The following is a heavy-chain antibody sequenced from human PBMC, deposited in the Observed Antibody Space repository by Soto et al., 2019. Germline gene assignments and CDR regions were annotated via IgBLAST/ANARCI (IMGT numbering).Heavy chain of an antibody. J-gene: IGHJ4*02. V-gene: IGHV1-46*01. CDR1: GNSFTTYY. CDR3: AGLYHYDSSGYYDY. Sequence: ASVKVSCKASGNSFTTYYMHWVRQAPGQGLEWMGIINPSGGRTTYAQKFQGRVTMTRDTSTSTFHMELSSLTSEDTAVYYCAGLYHYDSSGYYDYWGQGTLVTVSS. D-gene: IGHD3-22*01. CDR2: INPSGGRT.